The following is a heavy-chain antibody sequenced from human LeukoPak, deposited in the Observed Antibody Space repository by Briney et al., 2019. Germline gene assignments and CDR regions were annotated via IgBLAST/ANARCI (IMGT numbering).Heavy chain of an antibody. CDR1: GGSISSSSYS. V-gene: IGHV4-39*06. J-gene: IGHJ4*02. CDR3: ATGPTRQYFDY. Sequence: SETLSLTCTVSGGSISSSSYSRGWIRQPPGKGLEWIGSIYYSGSTYYNPSLKSRVTTTVDTSKNQFALKLSSVTAADTAVYFCATGPTRQYFDYWGQGTLVTVSS. CDR2: IYYSGST.